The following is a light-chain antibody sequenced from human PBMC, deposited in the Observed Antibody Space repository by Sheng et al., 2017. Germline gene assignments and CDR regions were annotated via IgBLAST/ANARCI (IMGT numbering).Light chain of an antibody. V-gene: IGKV3-15*01. CDR1: QSVSSN. CDR3: QQYGSSPYMYT. CDR2: GAS. J-gene: IGKJ2*01. Sequence: EIVMTQSPATLSVSPGERATLSCRASQSVSSNLAWYQQKPGQAPRLLIYGASTRATGIPARFSGSGSGTEFTLTISRLEPEDFAVYYCQQYGSSPYMYTFGQGTKLEIK.